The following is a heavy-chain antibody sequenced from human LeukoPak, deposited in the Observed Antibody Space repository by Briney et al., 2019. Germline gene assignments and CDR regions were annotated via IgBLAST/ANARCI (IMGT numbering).Heavy chain of an antibody. CDR2: INPSGGST. J-gene: IGHJ5*02. Sequence: ASVKASCKSSGYTFTTYYIHWVRQAPGQGLEWMGVINPSGGSTSFAQKFQARLTMTRDTSTSTVYMELSGLRSEDTAVYYCAREIVVVPAAMGFDPWGQGTLVTVSS. CDR3: AREIVVVPAAMGFDP. CDR1: GYTFTTYY. V-gene: IGHV1-46*01. D-gene: IGHD2-2*01.